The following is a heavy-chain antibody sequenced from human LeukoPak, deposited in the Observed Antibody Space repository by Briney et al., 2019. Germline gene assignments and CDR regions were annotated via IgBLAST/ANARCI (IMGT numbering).Heavy chain of an antibody. CDR2: INPRRDST. D-gene: IGHD3-22*01. V-gene: IGHV1-46*04. CDR1: GYTFTSYY. CDR3: ARVGNGNYDGSGYFSLYC. Sequence: ASVKVSCKASGYTFTSYYMHWVRQAAGHGLEWMGIINPRRDSTRYAQNLQGTDTITRDTSTSTVYMELSSLRAEDTAVYNCARVGNGNYDGSGYFSLYCGDQGTLVTVSS. J-gene: IGHJ4*02.